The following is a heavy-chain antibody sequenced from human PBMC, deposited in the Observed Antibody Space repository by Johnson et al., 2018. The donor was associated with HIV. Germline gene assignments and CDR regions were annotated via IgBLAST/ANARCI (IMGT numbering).Heavy chain of an antibody. CDR2: ISGSGTNI. Sequence: VESGGGLVKPGGSLRLSCAASGFSFSDYYMSWIRQAPGKGLEWVSYISGSGTNIYYADSVKGRFTISKDNAKKSLFLQMNSLRAEDTAVYYCARASYYYGSADIWGQGTMVTVSS. D-gene: IGHD3-10*01. CDR3: ARASYYYGSADI. V-gene: IGHV3-11*04. CDR1: GFSFSDYY. J-gene: IGHJ3*02.